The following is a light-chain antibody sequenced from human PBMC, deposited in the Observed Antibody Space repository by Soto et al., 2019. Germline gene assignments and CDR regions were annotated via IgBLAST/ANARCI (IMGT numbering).Light chain of an antibody. CDR3: QQRSNWPP. Sequence: EIVFTQSPATLSLSPGERATLSCRASQSVSSYLAWYQQKPSQAPRLLIYDASNRATGIPARFGGSGSGTDFTLTISSLEPEDFAVYYCQQRSNWPPFGQGTRLEIK. CDR1: QSVSSY. CDR2: DAS. V-gene: IGKV3-11*01. J-gene: IGKJ5*01.